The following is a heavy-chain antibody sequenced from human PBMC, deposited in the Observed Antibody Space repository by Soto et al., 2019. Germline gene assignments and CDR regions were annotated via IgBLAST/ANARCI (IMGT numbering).Heavy chain of an antibody. J-gene: IGHJ5*02. Sequence: EVQVVESGGGLVQPGGSLRLSCAVSGFSFTTYWMTWVRQAPGRGLEWVANISPGGIATHYVDSVKGRFTISGDNAKNSVYLQMNSLRADDTAVYYCATKGDRGSTWGQGTMVTVS. CDR1: GFSFTTYW. V-gene: IGHV3-7*01. CDR3: ATKGDRGST. D-gene: IGHD3-16*01. CDR2: ISPGGIAT.